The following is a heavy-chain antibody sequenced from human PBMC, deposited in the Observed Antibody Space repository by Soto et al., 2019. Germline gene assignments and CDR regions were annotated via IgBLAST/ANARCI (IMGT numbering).Heavy chain of an antibody. CDR3: ARDSRYDILTGYFGMDV. CDR1: GFTVSSNY. Sequence: GGSLRLSCAASGFTVSSNYMSWVRQAPGKGLEWVSVIYSGGSTYYADSVKGRFTISRDNSKNTLYLQMNSLRAEDTAVYYCARDSRYDILTGYFGMDVWRQGTTVTVSS. D-gene: IGHD3-9*01. V-gene: IGHV3-53*01. J-gene: IGHJ6*02. CDR2: IYSGGST.